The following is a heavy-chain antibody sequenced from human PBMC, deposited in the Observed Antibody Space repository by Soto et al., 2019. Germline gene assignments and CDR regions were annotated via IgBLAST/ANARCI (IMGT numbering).Heavy chain of an antibody. Sequence: QVQLVESGGGVVQPGRSLRLSCAASGFTFNSYGMHWVRQAPGKGLEWVVVISFDGRNTYYADSVKGRFTISRDNSKNTLYLQMPSLRAEDTAVYYCAKQTGSGSYYNVDSGGHFDYWGQGTLVTVSS. V-gene: IGHV3-30*18. D-gene: IGHD3-10*01. CDR2: ISFDGRNT. CDR1: GFTFNSYG. CDR3: AKQTGSGSYYNVDSGGHFDY. J-gene: IGHJ4*02.